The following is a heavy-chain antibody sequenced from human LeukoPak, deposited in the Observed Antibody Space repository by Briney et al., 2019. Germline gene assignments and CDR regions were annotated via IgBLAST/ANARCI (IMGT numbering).Heavy chain of an antibody. CDR3: ARPRCSSTSCYGRYFDY. J-gene: IGHJ4*02. Sequence: GEXXKXXCKXSGXXFXSXWXXWVRQMPGKGXEWMXVIXPGDSDTRYSPSFQGQVTISADKSISTAYLQWSSLKASDTAMYYCARPRCSSTSCYGRYFDYWGQGTLVTVSS. D-gene: IGHD2-2*01. CDR2: IXPGDSDT. CDR1: GXXFXSXW. V-gene: IGHV5-51*01.